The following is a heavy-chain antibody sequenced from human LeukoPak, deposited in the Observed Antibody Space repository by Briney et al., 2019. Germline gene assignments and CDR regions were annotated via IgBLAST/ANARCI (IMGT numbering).Heavy chain of an antibody. Sequence: GGSLRLSCAASGFTLSNYAMSWVRQAPGKGLEWVSAIVNSGGSTYYADSVMGRFTISRDNSKNTLYLQMNSLRAEDTAVYYCAKHYDSSGYYYVNWGQGTLVTVSS. J-gene: IGHJ4*02. CDR3: AKHYDSSGYYYVN. CDR1: GFTLSNYA. D-gene: IGHD3-22*01. CDR2: IVNSGGST. V-gene: IGHV3-23*01.